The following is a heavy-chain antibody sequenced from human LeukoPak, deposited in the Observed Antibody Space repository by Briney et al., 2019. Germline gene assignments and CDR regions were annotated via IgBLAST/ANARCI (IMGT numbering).Heavy chain of an antibody. J-gene: IGHJ4*02. D-gene: IGHD3-3*01. V-gene: IGHV3-30-3*01. CDR1: GFTFSSYA. CDR2: ISYDGSNK. CDR3: ARDNYDFWSGYYTPPDY. Sequence: PGRSLRLSCAASGFTFSSYAMHWVRQAPGKGLEWVAVISYDGSNKYYADSVKGRFTISRDNSKNTLYLQMNSLRAEDTAVYYCARDNYDFWSGYYTPPDYWGQGTLVTVSS.